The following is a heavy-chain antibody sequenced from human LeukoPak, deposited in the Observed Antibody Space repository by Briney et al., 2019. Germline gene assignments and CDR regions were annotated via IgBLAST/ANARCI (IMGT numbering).Heavy chain of an antibody. Sequence: ASVKVSCKASGYTFTGYYMHWVRQAPGQGLEWMGWINPNSGGTNYAQKFQGRVTMTRDTSISTAYMELSRLRSDDTAVYYCASISGGSWPPYYYYYGMDVWGQGTTVTVSS. D-gene: IGHD6-13*01. J-gene: IGHJ6*02. CDR1: GYTFTGYY. V-gene: IGHV1-2*02. CDR2: INPNSGGT. CDR3: ASISGGSWPPYYYYYGMDV.